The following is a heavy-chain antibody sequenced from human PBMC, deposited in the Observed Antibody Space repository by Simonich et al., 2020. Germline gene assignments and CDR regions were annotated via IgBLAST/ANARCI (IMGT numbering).Heavy chain of an antibody. Sequence: QVQLVQTGAKVKKPGASVKVSCKASGYTFTGYYMHWVRQAPGQGLKWMEWINPHNGGTNNAQKLQGRDTMTMDTSISTAYMELSRLRSDDTAVYYCASSKLATIDYWGQGTLGTVSS. CDR2: INPHNGGT. CDR3: ASSKLATIDY. V-gene: IGHV1-2*02. CDR1: GYTFTGYY. J-gene: IGHJ4*02. D-gene: IGHD5-12*01.